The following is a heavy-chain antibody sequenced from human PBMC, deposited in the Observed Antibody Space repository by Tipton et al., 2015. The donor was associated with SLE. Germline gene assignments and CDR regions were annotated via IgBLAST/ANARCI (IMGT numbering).Heavy chain of an antibody. Sequence: QLVQSGPEVKQPGASVKVSCRASGYTFANYGISWVRQAPGQGLEWMGWISVYNGDTNYAQRVHDRVTMTTDTSTSTAYMELRSLRADDTAVYYCARQITVFGVGDMDVWGQGTTVTVSS. D-gene: IGHD3-3*01. CDR3: ARQITVFGVGDMDV. CDR1: GYTFANYG. CDR2: ISVYNGDT. V-gene: IGHV1-18*01. J-gene: IGHJ6*02.